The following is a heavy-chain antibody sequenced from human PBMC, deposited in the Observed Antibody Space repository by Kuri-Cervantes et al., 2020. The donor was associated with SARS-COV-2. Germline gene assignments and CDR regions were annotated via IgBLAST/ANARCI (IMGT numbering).Heavy chain of an antibody. CDR2: INPNSGGT. J-gene: IGHJ3*02. Sequence: ASVKVSCKASGYTFTGYYMHWVRQDPGQGLEWMGWINPNSGGTNYAQKFQGRVTMTRDTSISTAYMELSRLRSDDTAVYYCATPSYYDSSGSYDAFDIWGQGTMVTVSS. CDR3: ATPSYYDSSGSYDAFDI. D-gene: IGHD3-22*01. V-gene: IGHV1-2*02. CDR1: GYTFTGYY.